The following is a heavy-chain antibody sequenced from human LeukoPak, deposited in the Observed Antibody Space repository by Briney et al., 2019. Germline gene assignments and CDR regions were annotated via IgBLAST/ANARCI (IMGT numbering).Heavy chain of an antibody. CDR1: GGSFSGYY. D-gene: IGHD3-10*01. CDR2: INHSGST. Sequence: SETLSLTCAVYGGSFSGYYWSWIRQPPGKGLEWIGEINHSGSTNYNPSLKSRVTISVDTSKNQSSLKLSSVTAADTAVYYCARGTGYYGSGSYIEPNNWFDPWGQGTLVTVSS. V-gene: IGHV4-34*01. CDR3: ARGTGYYGSGSYIEPNNWFDP. J-gene: IGHJ5*02.